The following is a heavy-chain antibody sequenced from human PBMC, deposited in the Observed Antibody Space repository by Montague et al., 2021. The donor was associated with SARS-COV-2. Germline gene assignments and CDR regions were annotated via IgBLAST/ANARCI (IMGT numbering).Heavy chain of an antibody. D-gene: IGHD3-9*01. V-gene: IGHV2-70*01. CDR2: IDXDDDK. J-gene: IGHJ4*02. CDR1: GFSLSTSGMC. CDR3: ARIRDYDILTGSYSGFDY. Sequence: VKPTQTLTLTCTFSGFSLSTSGMCVSWIRQPPGKALEWLALIDXDDDKYYSTSLKTRLTISKDTSKSQVVLTMTNMDPVDTATYYCARIRDYDILTGSYSGFDYWGQGTLVTVSS.